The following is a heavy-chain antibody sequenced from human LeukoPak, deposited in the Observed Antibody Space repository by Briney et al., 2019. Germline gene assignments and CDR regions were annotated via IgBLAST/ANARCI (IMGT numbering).Heavy chain of an antibody. J-gene: IGHJ4*02. CDR3: AKYRNIRASPRDFDF. D-gene: IGHD2/OR15-2a*01. V-gene: IGHV3-23*01. CDR1: GFTFSSYA. CDR2: ISGSGGST. Sequence: PGGSLRLSCAASGFTFSSYAMSWVRQAPGKGLEWVSAISGSGGSTYYADSVKGRFSISRDNSQNTLFLQMNSLRVEDTAIYYCAKYRNIRASPRDFDFWGQGTLVTVSS.